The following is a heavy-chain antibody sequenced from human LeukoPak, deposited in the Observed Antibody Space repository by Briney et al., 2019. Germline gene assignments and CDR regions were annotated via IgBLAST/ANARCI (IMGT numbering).Heavy chain of an antibody. CDR2: ISSSSSYI. V-gene: IGHV3-21*04. CDR1: GFTFSSYS. D-gene: IGHD6-19*01. CDR3: AKGGSSGCCYYFDY. J-gene: IGHJ4*02. Sequence: GGSLRLSCAASGFTFSSYSMNWVRQAPGKGLEWVSSISSSSSYIYYADSVKGRFTISRDNSKNTLYLQMNSLRAEDTAVYYCAKGGSSGCCYYFDYWGQGTLVTVSS.